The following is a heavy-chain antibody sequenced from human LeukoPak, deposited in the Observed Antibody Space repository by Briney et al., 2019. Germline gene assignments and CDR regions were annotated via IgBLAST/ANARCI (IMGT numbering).Heavy chain of an antibody. Sequence: SVKVSCKASGGTLNSFVISWVRQAPGQGLEWMGGIIPIFGTANFAQKFQGGVTITADESTNTAYMELSSLRSEDTAVYYCASRYCSDGRCDSSYYYYYGTDVWGQGTTVTVSS. CDR3: ASRYCSDGRCDSSYYYYYGTDV. J-gene: IGHJ6*02. CDR2: IIPIFGTA. CDR1: GGTLNSFV. D-gene: IGHD2-15*01. V-gene: IGHV1-69*13.